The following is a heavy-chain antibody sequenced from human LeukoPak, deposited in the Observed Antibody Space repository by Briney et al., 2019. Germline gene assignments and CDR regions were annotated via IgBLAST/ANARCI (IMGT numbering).Heavy chain of an antibody. Sequence: GGSLRLSCAASGFTFSSYAMHWVRRAPGKGLEWVAVISYDGGNKYYADSVKGRFTISRDNSKNTLYLQMNSLRAEDTAVYYCARSLGGYSAFDIWGQGTMVTVSS. J-gene: IGHJ3*02. D-gene: IGHD1-1*01. CDR1: GFTFSSYA. V-gene: IGHV3-30-3*01. CDR3: ARSLGGYSAFDI. CDR2: ISYDGGNK.